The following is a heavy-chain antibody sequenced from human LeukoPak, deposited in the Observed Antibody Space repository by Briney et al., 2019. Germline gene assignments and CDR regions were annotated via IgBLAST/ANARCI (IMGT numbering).Heavy chain of an antibody. V-gene: IGHV6-1*01. CDR1: GESVSSNSAA. CDR2: TYYRSKWYN. Sequence: SQTLSLTCAISGESVSSNSAAWNWIRQSPSRGLEWLGRTYYRSKWYNDYAVSVKSRITINPDTSKHQFSLQLNSVTPEDSAVYYCARDGIAANWFDPWGQGTLVTVSS. CDR3: ARDGIAANWFDP. D-gene: IGHD6-13*01. J-gene: IGHJ5*02.